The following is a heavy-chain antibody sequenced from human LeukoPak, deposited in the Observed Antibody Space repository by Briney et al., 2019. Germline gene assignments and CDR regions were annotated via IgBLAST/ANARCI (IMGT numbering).Heavy chain of an antibody. D-gene: IGHD1/OR15-1a*01. Sequence: ASVKVSCKASGYTFTDYYLHWVRQAPGQGLECVGWINPTSGRTNYAQKFHDRVTLARDTSNNTSYMELTRLTSDDTAVYFCAREFRTTTWSYDAFDLWRQGTMVTVSS. J-gene: IGHJ3*01. CDR1: GYTFTDYY. V-gene: IGHV1-2*02. CDR3: AREFRTTTWSYDAFDL. CDR2: INPTSGRT.